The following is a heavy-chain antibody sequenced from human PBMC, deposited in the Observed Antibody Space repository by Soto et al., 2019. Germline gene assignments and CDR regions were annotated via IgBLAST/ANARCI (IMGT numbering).Heavy chain of an antibody. D-gene: IGHD6-25*01. CDR2: IIPIFGTA. CDR3: ARVRIAAYYFGY. CDR1: GGTFSSYA. V-gene: IGHV1-69*06. Sequence: VASVKVSCKASGGTFSSYAISWVRQAPGQGLEWMGGIIPIFGTANYAQKFQGRVTITADKSTSTAYMELSSLRSEDTAVYYCARVRIAAYYFGYWCQGPLVPV. J-gene: IGHJ4*02.